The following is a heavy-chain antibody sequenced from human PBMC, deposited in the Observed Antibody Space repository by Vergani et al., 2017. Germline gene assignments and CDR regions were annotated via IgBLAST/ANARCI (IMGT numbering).Heavy chain of an antibody. CDR1: GGSFTSYH. CDR3: ARVNTETNGHLYYYNYMDV. CDR2: IDHTGRP. J-gene: IGHJ6*03. D-gene: IGHD4-11*01. Sequence: QVQLQESGPGLLKPSETLSLTCVVNGGSFTSYHWTWIRQSPGEGLEWVGDIDHTGRPNYNPSLKSRLTMSVDKSRNQFSLTLNSVTATDTAIYFCARVNTETNGHLYYYNYMDVWGQGTAVTVS. V-gene: IGHV4-34*10.